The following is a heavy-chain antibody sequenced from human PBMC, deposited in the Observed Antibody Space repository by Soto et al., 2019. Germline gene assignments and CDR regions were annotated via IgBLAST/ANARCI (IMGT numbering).Heavy chain of an antibody. V-gene: IGHV4-34*01. J-gene: IGHJ4*02. CDR1: GGSFSGYY. Sequence: SETLSLTCAVYGGSFSGYYWSWIRQPPGKGLEWIGEINHSGSTNYNPSLKSRVTISVDTSKNQFSLKLSSVTAADTAVYYCARKLMTTVKGRYFDYWGQGTLVTVSS. D-gene: IGHD4-17*01. CDR2: INHSGST. CDR3: ARKLMTTVKGRYFDY.